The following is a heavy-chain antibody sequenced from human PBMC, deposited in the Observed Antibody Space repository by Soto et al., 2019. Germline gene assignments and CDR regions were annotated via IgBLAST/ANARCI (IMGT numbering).Heavy chain of an antibody. D-gene: IGHD6-6*01. J-gene: IGHJ3*01. CDR2: ISSSGGST. V-gene: IGHV3-23*01. CDR3: TNRKLATRPRGPAFDV. CDR1: GFTFSNYA. Sequence: PVGSLRLSCAASGFTFSNYAMSWVRQAPGKGLQWVSAISSSGGSTYYPDSVKGRFTISRDNSKNTLFLQMNSLRAEDTAVYYCTNRKLATRPRGPAFDVWGQGTMVTVSS.